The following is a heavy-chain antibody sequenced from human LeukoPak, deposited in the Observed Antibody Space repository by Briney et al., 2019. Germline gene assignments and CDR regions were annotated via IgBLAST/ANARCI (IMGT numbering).Heavy chain of an antibody. Sequence: QSGGSLRLSCATSGFSFSNYAMSWVRQAPGKGLEWVSAISGEGVTIYYADSVKGRFTISRDNSKNTLYLQMNSLRAEDTAVYYCARGENPDYYYYGMDVWGQGTTVTVSS. CDR1: GFSFSNYA. CDR2: ISGEGVTI. V-gene: IGHV3-23*01. CDR3: ARGENPDYYYYGMDV. J-gene: IGHJ6*02.